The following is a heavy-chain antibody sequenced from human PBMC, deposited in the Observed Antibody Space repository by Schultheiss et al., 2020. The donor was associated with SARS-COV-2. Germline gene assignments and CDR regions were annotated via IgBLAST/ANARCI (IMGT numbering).Heavy chain of an antibody. V-gene: IGHV1-69*13. CDR1: GGTFSSYA. Sequence: SVKVSCKASGGTFSSYAISWVRQAPGQGLEWMGGIIPIFGTANYAQKFQGRVTITADESTSTAYMELSSLKSEDTAVYYCAKDKLIAAAGVRYFDYWGQGTLVTISS. J-gene: IGHJ4*02. CDR2: IIPIFGTA. CDR3: AKDKLIAAAGVRYFDY. D-gene: IGHD6-13*01.